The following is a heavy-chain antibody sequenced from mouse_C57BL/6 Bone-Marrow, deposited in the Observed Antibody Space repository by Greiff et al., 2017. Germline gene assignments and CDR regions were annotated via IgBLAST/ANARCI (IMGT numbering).Heavy chain of an antibody. J-gene: IGHJ4*01. CDR1: GYAFTNYL. V-gene: IGHV1-54*01. Sequence: VQLQQSGAELVRPGTSVKVSCKASGYAFTNYLIEWVKQRPGQGLEWIGVINPGSGGTNYNEKFKGKATLTAVKSSSTAYMQLSSLTSEDSAVYFCARGGLRRMDYWGQGTSVTGSS. D-gene: IGHD2-4*01. CDR3: ARGGLRRMDY. CDR2: INPGSGGT.